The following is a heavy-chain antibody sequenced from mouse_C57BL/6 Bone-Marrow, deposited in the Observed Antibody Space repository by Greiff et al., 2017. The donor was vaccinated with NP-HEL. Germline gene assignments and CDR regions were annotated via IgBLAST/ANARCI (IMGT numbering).Heavy chain of an antibody. J-gene: IGHJ2*01. CDR2: IHPSDSDT. CDR3: AMAITPVVATDY. Sequence: QVQLQQPGAELVKPGASVKVSCKASGYTFTSYWMHWVKQRPGQGLEWIGRIHPSDSDTNYNQKFKGKATLTVDKSSSTDYMQLSSLTSEDSAVYYCAMAITPVVATDYWGQGTTLTVSS. CDR1: GYTFTSYW. D-gene: IGHD1-1*01. V-gene: IGHV1-74*01.